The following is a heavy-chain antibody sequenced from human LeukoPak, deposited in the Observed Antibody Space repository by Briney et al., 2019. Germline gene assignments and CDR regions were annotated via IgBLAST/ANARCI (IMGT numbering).Heavy chain of an antibody. Sequence: GGSLRLFCAASGFTFSSYAMSWVRQAPGKGLEWVSAISGSGGSTYYADSVKGRLTISRDNSKSTLYLQMNSLRPDDTAVYYCARGVTEDTGVAQFDSWGQGSLVTVSS. V-gene: IGHV3-23*01. CDR2: ISGSGGST. J-gene: IGHJ4*02. CDR1: GFTFSSYA. CDR3: ARGVTEDTGVAQFDS. D-gene: IGHD3-3*01.